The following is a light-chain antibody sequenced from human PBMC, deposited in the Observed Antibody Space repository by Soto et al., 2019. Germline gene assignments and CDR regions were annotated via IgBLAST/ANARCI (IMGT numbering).Light chain of an antibody. CDR3: QKYNSAPPFT. CDR1: QGISNY. Sequence: DIQLTQSPSSLSAFVGDTVTITCRASQGISNYLAWYQQKPGKVPKLLIYAASTLQSGVPSRFSSSGSGTDFTLTISSLQPEDVATYYCQKYNSAPPFTFGPGTKVDIK. CDR2: AAS. J-gene: IGKJ3*01. V-gene: IGKV1-27*01.